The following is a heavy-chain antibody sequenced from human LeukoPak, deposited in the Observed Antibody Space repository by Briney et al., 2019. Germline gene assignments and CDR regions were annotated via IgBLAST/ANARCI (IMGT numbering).Heavy chain of an antibody. CDR1: GGTFSSYA. D-gene: IGHD3-3*01. CDR2: IIPIFGTA. Sequence: ASVKVSCKASGGTFSSYAISWVRQAPGQGLEWMGGIIPIFGTANYAQKFQGRVTITADESTSTAYMELSRLRSDDTAVYYCASSDTYDFWSGYLDAFDIWGQGTMVTVSS. CDR3: ASSDTYDFWSGYLDAFDI. J-gene: IGHJ3*02. V-gene: IGHV1-69*13.